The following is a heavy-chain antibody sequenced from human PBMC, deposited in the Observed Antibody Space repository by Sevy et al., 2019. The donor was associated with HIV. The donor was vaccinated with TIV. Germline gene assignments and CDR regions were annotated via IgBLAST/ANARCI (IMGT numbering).Heavy chain of an antibody. CDR2: MWYEGIK. CDR1: GFAFSTYG. J-gene: IGHJ4*01. D-gene: IGHD3-10*01. CDR3: ARERRSSGIDY. Sequence: GGSLRLSCTASGFAFSTYGMHWVRQAPGKGLEWVAIMWYEGIKDYAEPVKGRFTISRDNSKNTLYLQMNSLRVDDTAVYYCARERRSSGIDYWGQGTLVTVSS. V-gene: IGHV3-33*01.